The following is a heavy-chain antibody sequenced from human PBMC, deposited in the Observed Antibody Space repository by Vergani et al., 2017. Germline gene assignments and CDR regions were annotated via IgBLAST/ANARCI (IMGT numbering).Heavy chain of an antibody. CDR2: ISGRSNYI. Sequence: EVQLQESGGGLVKPGGSLRVSCAASGFSFGTYSINWVRQAPGKGLEWVSSISGRSNYIYYADSLKGRFTISRDNSKNSVYLQMNSLRAEDTAIYYCARKKYYXSKDYYQVEPFDYWGQGTLVTVSS. J-gene: IGHJ4*02. D-gene: IGHD3-22*01. CDR3: ARKKYYXSKDYYQVEPFDY. CDR1: GFSFGTYS. V-gene: IGHV3-21*06.